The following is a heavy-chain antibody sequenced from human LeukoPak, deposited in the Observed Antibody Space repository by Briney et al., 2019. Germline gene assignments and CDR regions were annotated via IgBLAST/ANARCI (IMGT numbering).Heavy chain of an antibody. CDR1: GFTFSSYG. D-gene: IGHD4-17*01. CDR3: AKNPTTVTTDWFDP. J-gene: IGHJ5*02. CDR2: ISYDGSNK. V-gene: IGHV3-30*18. Sequence: PGGSLRLSCAASGFTFSSYGMHWVRQAPGKGLEWVAVISYDGSNKYYADSVKGRFTISRDNSKNTLYLQMNSLRAEDTAVYYCAKNPTTVTTDWFDPWGQGTLVTVSS.